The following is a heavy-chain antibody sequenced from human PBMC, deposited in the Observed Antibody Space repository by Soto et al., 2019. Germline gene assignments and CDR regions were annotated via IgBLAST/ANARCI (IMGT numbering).Heavy chain of an antibody. CDR3: AKDYCGGDCYLEYFQH. CDR1: GFTFSSYG. CDR2: ISYDGSNK. V-gene: IGHV3-30*18. D-gene: IGHD2-21*02. J-gene: IGHJ1*01. Sequence: GGSLRLSCAASGFTFSSYGMHWVRQAPGKGLEWVAVISYDGSNKYYADSVKGRFTISRDNSKNTLYLQMNSLRAEDTAVYYCAKDYCGGDCYLEYFQHWGQGTLVTVSS.